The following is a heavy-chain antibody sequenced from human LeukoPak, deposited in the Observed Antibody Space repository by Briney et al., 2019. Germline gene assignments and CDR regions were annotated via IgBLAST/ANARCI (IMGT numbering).Heavy chain of an antibody. CDR1: GFTFSSYA. CDR2: ISGSGGNT. D-gene: IGHD3-22*01. CDR3: AKDFTMIVVLPFDY. Sequence: GGSLRLSCAASGFTFSSYAMSWVRQAPGKGLEWVSAISGSGGNTYYADSVKGRFTISRDNSKNTLYLQMNSLRAEDTAVYYCAKDFTMIVVLPFDYWGQGTLVTVSS. J-gene: IGHJ4*02. V-gene: IGHV3-23*01.